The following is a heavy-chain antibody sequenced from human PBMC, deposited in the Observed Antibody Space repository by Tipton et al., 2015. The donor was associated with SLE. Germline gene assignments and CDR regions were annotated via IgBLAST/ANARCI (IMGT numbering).Heavy chain of an antibody. J-gene: IGHJ4*02. Sequence: GSLRLSCAASGFTVSSNYMSWVRQAPGKGLEWVSVIYSGGRTYYADSVKGRFTISRDNSKNTLYLQMNSLRAEDTAVYYCAKEFSGYFDYWGQGTLVTVSS. D-gene: IGHD6-25*01. CDR2: IYSGGRT. V-gene: IGHV3-53*01. CDR3: AKEFSGYFDY. CDR1: GFTVSSNY.